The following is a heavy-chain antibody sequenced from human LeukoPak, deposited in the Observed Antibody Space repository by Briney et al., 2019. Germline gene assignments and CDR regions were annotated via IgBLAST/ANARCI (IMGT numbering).Heavy chain of an antibody. CDR1: GFTFSSYV. D-gene: IGHD2-15*01. CDR2: ISDSGGST. V-gene: IGHV3-23*01. CDR3: AKGGSRGSFDY. Sequence: GESLKISCAASGFTFSSYVMRWVRQAPGKGLEWVSSISDSGGSTYYADSAKGRFTISRDNSKNTLYLQMNSLRAEDTALYYCAKGGSRGSFDYWGQGTLVTVSS. J-gene: IGHJ4*02.